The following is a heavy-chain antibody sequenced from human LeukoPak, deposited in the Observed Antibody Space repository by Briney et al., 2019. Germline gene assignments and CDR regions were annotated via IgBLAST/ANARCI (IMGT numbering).Heavy chain of an antibody. Sequence: SDTLSLTCNVSGGSITIYYWNWIRQPPGKGLEWIGYIYYTGNTNSNTSLESPVTISLDTSKKQFSLKLRSATAADTGIYYCASSYFYDGNRYFDYWGQGALVTVSS. J-gene: IGHJ4*02. V-gene: IGHV4-59*08. D-gene: IGHD3-22*01. CDR3: ASSYFYDGNRYFDY. CDR1: GGSITIYY. CDR2: IYYTGNT.